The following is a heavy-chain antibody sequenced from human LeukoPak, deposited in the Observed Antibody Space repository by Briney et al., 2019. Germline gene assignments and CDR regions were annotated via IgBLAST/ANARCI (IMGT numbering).Heavy chain of an antibody. D-gene: IGHD3-22*01. CDR3: AKGRYDSSGFNWAA. V-gene: IGHV3-7*03. CDR1: GLTFSSSW. CDR2: INPEGSEK. J-gene: IGHJ4*02. Sequence: GGSLRLSCAVSGLTFSSSWMDWVRQAPGKGLEWVASINPEGSEKYSAGSVKGRFTISRDNAKSSLYLQMNSLRAEDTAVYYCAKGRYDSSGFNWAAWGQGTLVTVSS.